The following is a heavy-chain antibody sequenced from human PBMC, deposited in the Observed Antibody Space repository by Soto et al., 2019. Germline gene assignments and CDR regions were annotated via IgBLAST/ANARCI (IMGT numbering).Heavy chain of an antibody. J-gene: IGHJ6*02. Sequence: QVQLVQSGAEVKKPGSSVKVSCKASGGTFSSYAITWVRQAPGQGLEWMGGIIPIFGTANYAQKFQGRVTITADESTSTAYMELSSLRSDDTAVYYCATEGDGSGSYYYGMDVWGQGTTVTVSS. V-gene: IGHV1-69*12. CDR1: GGTFSSYA. D-gene: IGHD3-22*01. CDR3: ATEGDGSGSYYYGMDV. CDR2: IIPIFGTA.